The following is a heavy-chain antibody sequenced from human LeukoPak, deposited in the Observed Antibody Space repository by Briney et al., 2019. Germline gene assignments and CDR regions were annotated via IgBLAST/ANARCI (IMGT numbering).Heavy chain of an antibody. V-gene: IGHV1-46*03. D-gene: IGHD3-3*01. CDR1: GYTFTSYY. CDR3: ARERDWSGRYNWFDP. CDR2: INPSGGST. Sequence: GASVKASCKASGYTFTSYYMHWVRQAPGQGLEWMGIINPSGGSTSYAQKFQGRVTMTRDTSTSTVYMELSSLRSEDTAVYYCARERDWSGRYNWFDPWGQGTLVTVSS. J-gene: IGHJ5*02.